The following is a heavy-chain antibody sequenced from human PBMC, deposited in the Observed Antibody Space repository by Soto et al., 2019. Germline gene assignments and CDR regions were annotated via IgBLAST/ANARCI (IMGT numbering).Heavy chain of an antibody. CDR2: IYHSGST. D-gene: IGHD5-18*01. CDR3: AGESLQLAVGMDD. V-gene: IGHV4-30-4*01. CDR1: GGSISSGDFF. J-gene: IGHJ6*02. Sequence: QVQLQESGPGLVKPSQTLSLTCTVSGGSISSGDFFWTWIRQPPGKGLEWSGYIYHSGSTNYKPSTQRPGTRSGGTSNSQVSPKLSAVTAADTAVYDCAGESLQLAVGMDDWGQGTTVTVSS.